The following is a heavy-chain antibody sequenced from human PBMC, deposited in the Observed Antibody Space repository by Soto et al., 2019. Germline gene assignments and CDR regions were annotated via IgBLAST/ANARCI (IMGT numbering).Heavy chain of an antibody. D-gene: IGHD1-20*01. V-gene: IGHV1-18*01. Sequence: GPVEGSSQASCFTLSSFCIRWGRQAPGQGLEWMGWISAYNGNTNYAQKLQGRVTMTTDTSTSTAYMELRSLRSDDTAVYYCARRRRYGAFDIWGQGTMVTVSS. J-gene: IGHJ3*02. CDR2: ISAYNGNT. CDR3: ARRRRYGAFDI. CDR1: CFTLSSFC.